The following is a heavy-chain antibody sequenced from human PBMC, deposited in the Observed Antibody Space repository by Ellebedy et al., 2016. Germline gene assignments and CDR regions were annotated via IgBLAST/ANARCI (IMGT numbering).Heavy chain of an antibody. Sequence: GESLKISCAVSGFTVTSNDMSWVRQPPGKGLECVSLLYSGGATYYAKSVEGRFTITSDRSKRTLYLQMSGLGAEDTAMYYCVTRHNGAFDFWGQGTMVTVSS. CDR2: LYSGGAT. CDR1: GFTVTSND. J-gene: IGHJ3*01. V-gene: IGHV3-53*01. D-gene: IGHD1-14*01. CDR3: VTRHNGAFDF.